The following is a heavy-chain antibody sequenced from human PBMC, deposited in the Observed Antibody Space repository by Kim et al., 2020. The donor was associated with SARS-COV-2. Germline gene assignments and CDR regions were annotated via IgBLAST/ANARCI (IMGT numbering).Heavy chain of an antibody. J-gene: IGHJ6*03. CDR1: GGSFSGYY. Sequence: SETLSLTCAVYGGSFSGYYWSWIRQPPGKGLEWIGEINHSGSTNYNPSLKSRVTISVDTSKNQFSLKLSSVTAADTAVYYFARLGIWRYQLPKKHCYMDVWGKGTTVTVSS. D-gene: IGHD2-2*01. CDR3: ARLGIWRYQLPKKHCYMDV. CDR2: INHSGST. V-gene: IGHV4-34*01.